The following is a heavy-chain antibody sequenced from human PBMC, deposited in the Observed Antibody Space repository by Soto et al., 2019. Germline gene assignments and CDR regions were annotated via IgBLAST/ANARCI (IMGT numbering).Heavy chain of an antibody. Sequence: ASVKVSCKASGYTFTSYAMHWVRQAPGQRLEWMGWINAGNGNTKYSQKFQGRVTITRDTSASTAYMELSSLRSEDTAVYYCARGFPYYDSSGYPQYYFDYWGQGTLVTVSS. D-gene: IGHD3-22*01. J-gene: IGHJ4*02. CDR3: ARGFPYYDSSGYPQYYFDY. V-gene: IGHV1-3*01. CDR1: GYTFTSYA. CDR2: INAGNGNT.